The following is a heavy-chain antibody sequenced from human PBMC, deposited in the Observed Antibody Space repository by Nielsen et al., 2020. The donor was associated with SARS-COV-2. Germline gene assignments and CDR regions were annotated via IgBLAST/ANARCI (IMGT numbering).Heavy chain of an antibody. CDR3: AKDIAGLEGHDAFDI. V-gene: IGHV3-9*01. CDR1: GFTFDDYA. J-gene: IGHJ3*02. CDR2: ISWNSGSI. Sequence: GGSLRLSCAASGFTFDDYAMHWVRQAPGKGLEWVSGISWNSGSIGYADSVKGRFTISRDNAKNSLYLQMNSLRAEDTALYYCAKDIAGLEGHDAFDIWGQGTMVTVSS.